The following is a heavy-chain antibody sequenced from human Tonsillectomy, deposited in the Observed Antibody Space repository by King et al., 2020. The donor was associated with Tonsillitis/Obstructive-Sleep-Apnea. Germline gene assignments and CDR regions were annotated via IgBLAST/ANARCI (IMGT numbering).Heavy chain of an antibody. CDR1: GFIFSNYA. V-gene: IGHV3-64D*06. J-gene: IGHJ4*02. D-gene: IGHD2-2*01. CDR3: VKVDCSSINCRRIEY. CDR2: ISSNGGNT. Sequence: EQLVQSGGGLVQPGGSLRLSCSASGFIFSNYAKHWIRQAPGKGLKYVSGISSNGGNTYYTDSVKGRFTISRDNSKNTLCLQMSSLRTEDTAVYYCVKVDCSSINCRRIEYWGQGTLVTVSS.